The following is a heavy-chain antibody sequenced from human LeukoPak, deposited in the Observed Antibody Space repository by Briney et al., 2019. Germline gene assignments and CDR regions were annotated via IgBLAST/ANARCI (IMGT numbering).Heavy chain of an antibody. CDR1: GLTLNNYA. D-gene: IGHD3-16*01. CDR2: LSKSGDHT. V-gene: IGHV3-23*01. Sequence: GGSLRLSCAVSGLTLNNYAMSWACQAPGEGLEWVSALSKSGDHTYYAASAKGRFTIYRDNSKNTQYLQMNSLRAEDTAVYYCATSWGPDTSAFRWGRDGMDVWGQGTTVIVS. J-gene: IGHJ6*02. CDR3: ATSWGPDTSAFRWGRDGMDV.